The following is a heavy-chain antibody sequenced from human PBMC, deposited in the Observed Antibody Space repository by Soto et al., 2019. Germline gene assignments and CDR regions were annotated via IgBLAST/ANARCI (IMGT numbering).Heavy chain of an antibody. Sequence: SETLSLTCSVSGGSFSSTNYYWGWIRQPPGKGLEWIGSIYYSGTTYYNPSLKSRLTISVDKSKDQTSLNLRSVTAADTAVYYCARTVFYDSSGYYGPGLLFDYWGQGTLVTVSS. D-gene: IGHD3-22*01. CDR2: IYYSGTT. J-gene: IGHJ4*02. CDR3: ARTVFYDSSGYYGPGLLFDY. V-gene: IGHV4-39*01. CDR1: GGSFSSTNYY.